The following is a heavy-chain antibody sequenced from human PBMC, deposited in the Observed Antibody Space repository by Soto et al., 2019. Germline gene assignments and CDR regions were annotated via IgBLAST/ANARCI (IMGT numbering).Heavy chain of an antibody. J-gene: IGHJ6*02. CDR3: AEGSYGFGDYYYGMDV. CDR1: GFTFSSYG. D-gene: IGHD5-18*01. CDR2: ISYDGSNK. V-gene: IGHV3-30*03. Sequence: QVQLVESGGGVVQPGRSLRLSCAASGFTFSSYGMHWVRQAPGKGLEWVAVISYDGSNKYYADSVKGRFTISRDNSKNTLYLQMNSLRAEDTAVYYCAEGSYGFGDYYYGMDVWGQGTTVTVSS.